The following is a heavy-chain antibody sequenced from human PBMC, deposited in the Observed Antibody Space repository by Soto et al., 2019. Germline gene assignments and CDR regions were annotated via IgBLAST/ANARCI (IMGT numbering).Heavy chain of an antibody. V-gene: IGHV1-69*12. Sequence: QVQLVQSGAEVKKPGSSVKVSCNASGGTFSRYAITWVRQAPGQGLEWMGGIIPIFGTANYAQKFQGRVTITADESTSTAYMELSSLRSEDTAGYYCASLAQYSSSWYRGFDYWGQGTLVTVSS. J-gene: IGHJ4*02. CDR1: GGTFSRYA. CDR3: ASLAQYSSSWYRGFDY. D-gene: IGHD6-13*01. CDR2: IIPIFGTA.